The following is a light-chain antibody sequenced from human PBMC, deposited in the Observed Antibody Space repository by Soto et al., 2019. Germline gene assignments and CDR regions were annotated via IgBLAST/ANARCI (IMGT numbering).Light chain of an antibody. CDR2: DTN. J-gene: IGLJ2*01. CDR1: TGAVTSGHY. CDR3: VLSDPGVNVV. Sequence: QTVVTQETSLTVSPGGTVTLTCDSSTGAVTSGHYPYWFQQKPGQAPTTLIYDTNNKHSWTPARFSGSLLGGKAVLTLSGAQPEDEAEYYCVLSDPGVNVVFGGGTKLTVL. V-gene: IGLV7-46*01.